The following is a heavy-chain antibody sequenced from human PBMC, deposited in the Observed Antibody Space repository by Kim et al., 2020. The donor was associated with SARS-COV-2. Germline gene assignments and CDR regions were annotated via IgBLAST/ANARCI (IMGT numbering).Heavy chain of an antibody. J-gene: IGHJ4*02. CDR2: IYYSGST. CDR3: ATIPYGDKSN. CDR1: GGSISSSSYY. Sequence: SETLSLTCTVSGGSISSSSYYWGWIRQPPGKGLEWIGSIYYSGSTYYNPSLKSRVTISVDTSKNQFSLKLSSVTAADTAVYYCATIPYGDKSNWGQGTLVTVSS. D-gene: IGHD4-17*01. V-gene: IGHV4-39*01.